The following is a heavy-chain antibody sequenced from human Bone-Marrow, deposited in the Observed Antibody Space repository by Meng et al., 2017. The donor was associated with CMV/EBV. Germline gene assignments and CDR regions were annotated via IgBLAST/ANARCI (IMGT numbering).Heavy chain of an antibody. J-gene: IGHJ4*02. V-gene: IGHV1-18*01. CDR1: GYTFTSYG. D-gene: IGHD6-6*01. Sequence: ASEKVSCKASGYTFTSYGISWVRQAPGQGLEWMGWISAYNGNTNYAQKLQGRVTMTTDTSTSTARMELRSLRSDDTAVYYCARVIKKYSSSSGYFDYWGQGTLVTVSS. CDR2: ISAYNGNT. CDR3: ARVIKKYSSSSGYFDY.